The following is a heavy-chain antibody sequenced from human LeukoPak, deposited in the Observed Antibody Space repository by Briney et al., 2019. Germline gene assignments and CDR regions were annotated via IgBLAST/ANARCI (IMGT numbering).Heavy chain of an antibody. CDR3: AGLVGRYSSGLYYYYFDY. J-gene: IGHJ4*02. V-gene: IGHV4-4*02. CDR1: ADSINSLDL. D-gene: IGHD3-22*01. CDR2: MYLSGTT. Sequence: PSETLSLTCTVSADSINSLDLWSWVRQPPGKGLEWIGEMYLSGTTHSNPSVKSRVTISIDKSKNQFFLNLSSVTAADTAVYYCAGLVGRYSSGLYYYYFDYWGQGTLVTVSS.